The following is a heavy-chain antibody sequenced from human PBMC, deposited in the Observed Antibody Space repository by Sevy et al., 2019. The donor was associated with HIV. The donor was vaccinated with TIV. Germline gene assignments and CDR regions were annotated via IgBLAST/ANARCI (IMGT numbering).Heavy chain of an antibody. CDR3: VRDRPGPKHYMDV. J-gene: IGHJ6*03. CDR2: IDTDGSDT. CDR1: GFIFSTDW. Sequence: GGYLRLSCVASGFIFSTDWMHWVRQAPGKGLVWVSRIDTDGSDTRYADSVKGRFTISRDNAKNTLYLQMNSLRAEDTTVYYCVRDRPGPKHYMDVWGKGTTVTVSS. V-gene: IGHV3-74*01.